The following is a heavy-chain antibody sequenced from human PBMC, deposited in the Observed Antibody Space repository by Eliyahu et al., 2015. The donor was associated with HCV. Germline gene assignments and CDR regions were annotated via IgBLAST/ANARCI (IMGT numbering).Heavy chain of an antibody. CDR3: ARAPDIAPRRGWFDP. CDR2: MNPNSGNX. D-gene: IGHD5-12*01. CDR1: GYTFTSXD. Sequence: QVQLVQSGAEVKXPGASVKVSCKXSGYTFTSXDXNWVRQATGXGLEWMGWMNPNSGNXGYAQKFQGRVTMTGNTSISTAYMELSSLTSEDTAVYYCARAPDIAPRRGWFDPWGQGTLVTVSA. V-gene: IGHV1-8*01. J-gene: IGHJ5*02.